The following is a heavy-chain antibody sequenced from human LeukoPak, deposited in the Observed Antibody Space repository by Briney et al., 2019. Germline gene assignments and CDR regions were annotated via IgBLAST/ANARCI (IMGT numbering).Heavy chain of an antibody. V-gene: IGHV5-51*01. J-gene: IGHJ4*02. CDR2: IYPGDSDT. CDR1: GYSFNSYC. Sequence: GESLQISCPGSGYSFNSYCIAWVRQMPGQGLEWMGIIYPGDSDTRYSPSFRGQITISADKSINTAYLRWSSLKASDAAMYYCARAYYCGGGSCKLEYWGQGTLVTVSS. CDR3: ARAYYCGGGSCKLEY. D-gene: IGHD2-15*01.